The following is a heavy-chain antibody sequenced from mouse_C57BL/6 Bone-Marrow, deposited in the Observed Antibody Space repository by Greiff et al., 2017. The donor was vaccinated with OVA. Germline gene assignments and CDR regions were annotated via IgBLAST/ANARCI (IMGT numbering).Heavy chain of an antibody. V-gene: IGHV1-22*01. CDR1: GYTFTDYN. Sequence: VQLQQSGPELVKPGASVKMSCKASGYTFTDYNMHWVKQSHGKSLEWIGYINPNNGGTSYNQKFKGKATLTVNKSSSTAYMELRSLTSEDSAVYYCSRRGTTTDYFDDWGQGTTLTVSS. D-gene: IGHD1-1*01. CDR3: SRRGTTTDYFDD. J-gene: IGHJ2*01. CDR2: INPNNGGT.